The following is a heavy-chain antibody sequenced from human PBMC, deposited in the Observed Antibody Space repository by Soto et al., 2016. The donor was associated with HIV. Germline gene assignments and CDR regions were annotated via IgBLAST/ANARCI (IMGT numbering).Heavy chain of an antibody. CDR2: INSDGSRT. Sequence: EVQLVESGGGLVQPGGSLRLSCAASGFTFSSYWMHWVRQVPGKGLVWVSRINSDGSRTSYADSVKGRFTISRDNAKNTLYLQMNSLRAEDTAVYYCARGGEYYDILTGYWGQGTLVTVSS. V-gene: IGHV3-74*01. CDR3: ARGGEYYDILTGY. CDR1: GFTFSSYW. D-gene: IGHD3-9*01. J-gene: IGHJ4*02.